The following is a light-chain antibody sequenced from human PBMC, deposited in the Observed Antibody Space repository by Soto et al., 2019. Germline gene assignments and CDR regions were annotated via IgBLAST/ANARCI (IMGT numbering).Light chain of an antibody. CDR2: GAS. CDR3: QQYGSSQFT. Sequence: EIVLTQSPGTLSLSPGERATLSCRASQSVSSSYLAWYQQKPGQAPRLLIYGASSRATGIPDRFSGSGSGTDFTLTISRLEPEDFAVYYWQQYGSSQFTFRPGTKVDIK. V-gene: IGKV3-20*01. CDR1: QSVSSSY. J-gene: IGKJ3*01.